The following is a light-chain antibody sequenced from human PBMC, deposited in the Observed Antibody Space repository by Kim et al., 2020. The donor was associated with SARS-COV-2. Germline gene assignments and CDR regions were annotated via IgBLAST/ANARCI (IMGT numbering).Light chain of an antibody. CDR2: HVN. J-gene: IGLJ1*01. Sequence: QSALTQPASVSGSPGQSITISCTGTSSDVGAYNSVSWYRQHPGKAPKLMLYHVNNRPSGVSNRFSGSKSGNTASLTISGLQAEDEADYHCSSYTSSNTYVFGTGTKVTVL. V-gene: IGLV2-14*03. CDR1: SSDVGAYNS. CDR3: SSYTSSNTYV.